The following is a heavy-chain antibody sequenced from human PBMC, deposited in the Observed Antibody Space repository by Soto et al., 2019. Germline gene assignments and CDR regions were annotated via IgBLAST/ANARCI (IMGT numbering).Heavy chain of an antibody. V-gene: IGHV3-23*01. CDR1: GFTFRNYA. Sequence: GGSLRLSCAASGFTFRNYAMTWVRQAPGKGLEWVSGISSSGDNTYYPSSVGGRFTISRDNSKDTLFLQMSSLRAEDTATYYCSKFKGGVTDCLVIWGQGTMVTV. J-gene: IGHJ3*02. CDR3: SKFKGGVTDCLVI. D-gene: IGHD2-15*01. CDR2: ISSSGDNT.